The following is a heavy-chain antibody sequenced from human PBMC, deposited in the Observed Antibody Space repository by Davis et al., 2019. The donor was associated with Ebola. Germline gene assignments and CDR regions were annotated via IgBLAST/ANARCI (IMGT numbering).Heavy chain of an antibody. Sequence: HTGGSLRLSCAASGFIFSDYWMHWVRQAAGKGLVWVSRIKSDGSSISYADSVKGRFTISRDNAKNTLYLQMNSLRVEDTAVYYCAKARSSWTPFDYWGQGTLVTVSS. V-gene: IGHV3-74*01. CDR2: IKSDGSSI. J-gene: IGHJ4*02. CDR1: GFIFSDYW. CDR3: AKARSSWTPFDY. D-gene: IGHD6-13*01.